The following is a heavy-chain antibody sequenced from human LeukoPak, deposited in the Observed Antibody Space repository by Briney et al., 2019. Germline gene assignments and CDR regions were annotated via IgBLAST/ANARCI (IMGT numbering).Heavy chain of an antibody. CDR3: ARDYYDSSGYYGYNWFDP. D-gene: IGHD3-22*01. Sequence: SETLSLTCAVYGGSFSGSFWSWIRQPPGKGLEWIGYISYSGSTNYNPSLKSRVTISVHTSKNQFSLKLSSVTAADTAVYYCARDYYDSSGYYGYNWFDPWGQGTLVTVSS. V-gene: IGHV4-59*01. CDR1: GGSFSGSF. CDR2: ISYSGST. J-gene: IGHJ5*02.